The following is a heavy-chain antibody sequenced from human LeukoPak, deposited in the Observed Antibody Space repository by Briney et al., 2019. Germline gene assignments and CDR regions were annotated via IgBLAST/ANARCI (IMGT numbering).Heavy chain of an antibody. D-gene: IGHD3-3*01. V-gene: IGHV3-23*01. Sequence: GGSLRLSCAASGFNFANHAMSWVRQTAGKGLEWVSAISGGGDITYYADSVKGRFTISRDNSKNTLYLRMNSLRAEDTAVYYCAKGLSYDFWSGYYEYYYYGMDVWGQGTTVTVSS. CDR2: ISGGGDIT. CDR3: AKGLSYDFWSGYYEYYYYGMDV. J-gene: IGHJ6*02. CDR1: GFNFANHA.